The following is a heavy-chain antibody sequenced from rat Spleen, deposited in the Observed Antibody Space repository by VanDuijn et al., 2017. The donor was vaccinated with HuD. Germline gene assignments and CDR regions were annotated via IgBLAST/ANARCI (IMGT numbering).Heavy chain of an antibody. CDR1: GFTFSDYY. CDR2: ISFDGSGT. J-gene: IGHJ4*01. Sequence: EVQLVESGGGLVQPGRSLKLSCAASGFTFSDYYMAWVRQAPTKGLEWVATISFDGSGTYYRESVKGRFIISRDNAKSSLYLQRSSLKSEDTATYDGARLGDTHYGYNPLDAWGQGASVTVSS. CDR3: ARLGDTHYGYNPLDA. D-gene: IGHD1-9*01. V-gene: IGHV5-7*01.